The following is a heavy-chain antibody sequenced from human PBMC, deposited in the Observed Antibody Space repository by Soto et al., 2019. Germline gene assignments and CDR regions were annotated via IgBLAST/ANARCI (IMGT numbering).Heavy chain of an antibody. D-gene: IGHD3-22*01. Sequence: EVQLLESGGALVQPGGSLRLSCEASGFTYVKYAMSWVRQAPGKGLEWVSGISGDAGRTFYADSVKGRFTISRDNSENTVYLQMNSLRVEDTAVYYCVKDTVFVINGGDFDYWGQGTLVTVSS. CDR1: GFTYVKYA. V-gene: IGHV3-23*01. CDR3: VKDTVFVINGGDFDY. CDR2: ISGDAGRT. J-gene: IGHJ4*02.